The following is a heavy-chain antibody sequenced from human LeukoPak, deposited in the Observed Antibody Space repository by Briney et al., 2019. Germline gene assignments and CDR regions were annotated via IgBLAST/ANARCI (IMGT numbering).Heavy chain of an antibody. J-gene: IGHJ4*02. CDR1: GFTFSNYG. V-gene: IGHV3-30*02. CDR3: ARVGSWFGEYHFDY. Sequence: GGSLRLSCAASGFTFSNYGMHWVRQAPGKGLEWVAFIRYDRSNKYYADSLKGRFTISRDSSKNTLSLQVNSLRPEDTAVYYCARVGSWFGEYHFDYWGQGTLVTVSS. D-gene: IGHD3-10*01. CDR2: IRYDRSNK.